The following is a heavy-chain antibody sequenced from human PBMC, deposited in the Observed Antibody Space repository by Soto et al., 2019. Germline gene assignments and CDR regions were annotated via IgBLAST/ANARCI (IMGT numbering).Heavy chain of an antibody. V-gene: IGHV4-39*01. J-gene: IGHJ4*02. CDR1: GGSVSNSNYY. CDR3: VSQRTSVLTQAYFDY. Sequence: SETLSLTCTVSGGSVSNSNYYWGWIRQSTGKGLEWIGSVYYRGRSYSKSSVKSRVTISVDTSKNQFSLNLNSVTASDTAVYFCVSQRTSVLTQAYFDYWGPGALVTVSS. D-gene: IGHD2-8*01. CDR2: VYYRGRS.